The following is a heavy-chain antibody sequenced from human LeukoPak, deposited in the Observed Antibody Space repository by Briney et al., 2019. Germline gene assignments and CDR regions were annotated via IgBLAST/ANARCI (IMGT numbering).Heavy chain of an antibody. Sequence: GGSLRLSCAASGFTFGSYGMNWVRQAPGKGLEWVAFIRFDGNNKYYADSVKGRFTISRDNSKNTLYLQMTSLRAEDTAVYYCARGPSGYHNTGGQGTLVTVSS. V-gene: IGHV3-30*02. CDR2: IRFDGNNK. D-gene: IGHD5-12*01. J-gene: IGHJ4*02. CDR1: GFTFGSYG. CDR3: ARGPSGYHNT.